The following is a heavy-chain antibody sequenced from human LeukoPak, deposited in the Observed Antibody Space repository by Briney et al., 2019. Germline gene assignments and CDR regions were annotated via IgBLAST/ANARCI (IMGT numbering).Heavy chain of an antibody. CDR1: GFTFSSYA. CDR2: ISYDGSNK. J-gene: IGHJ4*02. V-gene: IGHV3-30-3*02. CDR3: AKSGNGDSSRSVSLRDTSDY. D-gene: IGHD3-22*01. Sequence: PGGSLRLSCAASGFTFSSYAMHWVRQAPGKGLEWVAVISYDGSNKYYADSVKGRFTISRDNSKNTLYLQMNSRRAEDTAVYYCAKSGNGDSSRSVSLRDTSDYWGQGALVTVSS.